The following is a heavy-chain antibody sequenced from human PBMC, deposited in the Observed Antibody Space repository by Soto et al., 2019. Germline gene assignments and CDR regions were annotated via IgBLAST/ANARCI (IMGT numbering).Heavy chain of an antibody. CDR3: PRDGCPNGVCYVAY. Sequence: SACRVTGWGISPLRKTRGQGREWMGWISAYNGNTNDARKLQGRVTMTTDTSTSTAYMELRSLRSDDTAVYYCPRDGCPNGVCYVAYSGQGTLVS. V-gene: IGHV1-18*01. D-gene: IGHD2-8*01. CDR1: ACRVTGWG. J-gene: IGHJ4*02. CDR2: ISAYNGNT.